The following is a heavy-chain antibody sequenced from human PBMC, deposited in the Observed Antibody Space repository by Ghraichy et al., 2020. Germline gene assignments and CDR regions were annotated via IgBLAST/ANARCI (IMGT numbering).Heavy chain of an antibody. CDR2: INTAT. J-gene: IGHJ4*02. CDR1: GFTFSAST. Sequence: GGSLRLSCAASGFTFSASTIHWVRQASGGGLEWVGRINTATVYAESVKGRFTMSRDESQNMAFLQMNSLNTEDTAVYYCRAWVEPAPTGDVNDYWGQGTLVTVSS. CDR3: RAWVEPAPTGDVNDY. V-gene: IGHV3-73*01. D-gene: IGHD2-2*01.